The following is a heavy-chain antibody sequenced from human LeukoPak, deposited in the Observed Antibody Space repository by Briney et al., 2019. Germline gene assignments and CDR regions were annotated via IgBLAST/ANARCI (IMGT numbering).Heavy chain of an antibody. V-gene: IGHV4-59*01. D-gene: IGHD5-12*01. CDR3: ARGRDIVATTDFDY. J-gene: IGHJ4*02. CDR2: IYYSGST. CDR1: GGSISSYY. Sequence: SETLSLTCTVPGGSISSYYWSWIRQPPGKGLEWLGYIYYSGSTNYNPSLKSRVTISVDTSKNQFSLKLSSVTAADTAVYYCARGRDIVATTDFDYWGQGTPVTVSS.